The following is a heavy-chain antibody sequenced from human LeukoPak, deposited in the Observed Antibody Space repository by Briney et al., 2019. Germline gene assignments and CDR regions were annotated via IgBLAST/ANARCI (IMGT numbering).Heavy chain of an antibody. CDR2: IWYDGSNK. V-gene: IGHV3-33*01. D-gene: IGHD3-22*01. Sequence: PGGSLRLSCAASGFTFSSYGMHWVRQAPGKGLEWVAFIWYDGSNKYYADSVKGRFTISRDNSKNTLYLQMNSLRAEDTAVYYCAREWDYYDSSGHNWFDPWGQGTLVTVSS. CDR3: AREWDYYDSSGHNWFDP. J-gene: IGHJ5*02. CDR1: GFTFSSYG.